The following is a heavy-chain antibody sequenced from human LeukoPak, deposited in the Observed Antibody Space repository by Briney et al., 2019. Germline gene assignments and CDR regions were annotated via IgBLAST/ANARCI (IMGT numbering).Heavy chain of an antibody. CDR3: ARDLLHDYADSTGY. Sequence: SETLSPTCTVSGGPINSYYWSWIRQPAGKGLEWIGRIYTSGSTNYNPSLKSRVTMSVDTSKNQFSLKLSSVTAADTAVYYCARDLLHDYADSTGYWGQGTLVTVSS. CDR1: GGPINSYY. V-gene: IGHV4-4*07. D-gene: IGHD4-17*01. J-gene: IGHJ4*02. CDR2: IYTSGST.